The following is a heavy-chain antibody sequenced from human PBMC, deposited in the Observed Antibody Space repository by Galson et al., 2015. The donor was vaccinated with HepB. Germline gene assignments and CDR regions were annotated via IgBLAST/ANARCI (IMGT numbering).Heavy chain of an antibody. V-gene: IGHV3-23*01. J-gene: IGHJ4*02. D-gene: IGHD2-2*01. Sequence: SLRLSCPAYGFTFSGYTLSWVRQAQGKGLGWVSAISGSGGNTYYADSVKSRFTISRYNSKNTLYLQMNSLRAENTAVYYCAKDLGDYQLLYFFDSWGQGTLVTVSS. CDR2: ISGSGGNT. CDR1: GFTFSGYT. CDR3: AKDLGDYQLLYFFDS.